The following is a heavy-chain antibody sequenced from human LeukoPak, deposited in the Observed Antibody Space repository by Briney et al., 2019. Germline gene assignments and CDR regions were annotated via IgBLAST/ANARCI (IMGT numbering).Heavy chain of an antibody. V-gene: IGHV1-24*01. CDR1: GHSLTEVS. J-gene: IGHJ4*02. D-gene: IGHD3-10*01. CDR3: ATGFGERRLLPVYGYFFDF. CDR2: FDPEDNDP. Sequence: GASVKVSCKISGHSLTEVSMHWVRQSPGKGLEWMGSFDPEDNDPIYAEELQGRVTMTEDTSRDTAYMELSSLTSEDTAVYYCATGFGERRLLPVYGYFFDFWGQGTPVTVSS.